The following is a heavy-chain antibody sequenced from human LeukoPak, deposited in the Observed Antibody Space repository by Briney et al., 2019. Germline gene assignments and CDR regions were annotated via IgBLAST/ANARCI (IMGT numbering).Heavy chain of an antibody. V-gene: IGHV3-13*01. Sequence: GGSLRLSCAASGFTFSSYDMHWVRQATGKGLEWVSAIGTAGDTYYPGSVKGRFTISRENAKNSLYLQMNSLRAGDTAVYYCARGSSSGWYPDYWGQGTLVTVSS. CDR2: IGTAGDT. D-gene: IGHD6-19*01. CDR1: GFTFSSYD. J-gene: IGHJ4*02. CDR3: ARGSSSGWYPDY.